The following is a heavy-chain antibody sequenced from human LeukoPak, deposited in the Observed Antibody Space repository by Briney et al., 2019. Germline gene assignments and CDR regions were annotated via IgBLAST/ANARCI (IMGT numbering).Heavy chain of an antibody. CDR3: ATDLFGTMVRGVFDY. CDR2: ISAYNGNT. Sequence: GASVKVSCKASGYTFTSYGISWVRQAPGQGLEWMGWISAYNGNTNYAQKLQGRVTMTTDTSTSTAYMELRSLGSEDTAVYYCATDLFGTMVRGVFDYWGQGTLVTVSS. D-gene: IGHD3-10*01. CDR1: GYTFTSYG. V-gene: IGHV1-18*01. J-gene: IGHJ4*02.